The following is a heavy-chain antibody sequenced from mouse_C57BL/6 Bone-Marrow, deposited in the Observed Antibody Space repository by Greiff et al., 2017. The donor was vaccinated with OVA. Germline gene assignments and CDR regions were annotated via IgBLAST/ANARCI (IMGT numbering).Heavy chain of an antibody. J-gene: IGHJ1*03. V-gene: IGHV1-69*01. CDR3: ARSDYGSSYGYFDV. D-gene: IGHD1-1*01. CDR1: GYTFTSYW. Sequence: QVQLQQPGAELVMPGASVKLSCKASGYTFTSYWMHWVKQRPGQGLEWIGEIDPSDSYTNYNQKFKGKSTLTVDKSSSTAYMQLSSLTSEDSAVDYCARSDYGSSYGYFDVWGTGTTVTVSS. CDR2: IDPSDSYT.